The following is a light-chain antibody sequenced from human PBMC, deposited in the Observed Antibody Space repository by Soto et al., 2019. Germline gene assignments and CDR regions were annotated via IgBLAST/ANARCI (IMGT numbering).Light chain of an antibody. CDR3: QQRNNWPPIT. CDR2: DAS. V-gene: IGKV3-11*01. J-gene: IGKJ5*01. Sequence: ENVLTQSPAILSLSPGDTATLSCRASQSVGRYLAWYQQKPGQAPRLVIYDASNRATGVPDRFSGCGSGTDFTLSISHLEPEDFAVYYCQQRNNWPPITFGQGTR. CDR1: QSVGRY.